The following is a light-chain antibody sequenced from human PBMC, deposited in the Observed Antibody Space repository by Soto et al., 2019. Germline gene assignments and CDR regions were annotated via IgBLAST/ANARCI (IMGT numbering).Light chain of an antibody. CDR2: AAS. CDR1: QGIKDD. V-gene: IGKV1-17*01. CDR3: LQHNAYPFT. Sequence: DIQMTQSPPSLSASVGDRVTITCRASQGIKDDLGWYQHKVGRAPKRLIYAASSLQSGVSSKFSGSGFGTEFTLTISSLQPEDSATYYCLQHNAYPFTFGQGTKLEIK. J-gene: IGKJ2*01.